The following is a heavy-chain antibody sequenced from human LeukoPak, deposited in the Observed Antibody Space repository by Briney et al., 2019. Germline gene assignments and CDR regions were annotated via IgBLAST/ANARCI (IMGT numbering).Heavy chain of an antibody. CDR2: IYDNGIT. CDR1: GDSISSYY. CDR3: ARGLEGIAAAGTEYWFDP. Sequence: PSETLSLTCTVSGDSISSYYWSWIRQPPGKGLDWIGYIYDNGITKYNPSLKSRVTISVDTSKNQFSLRLSSVTAADTAVYYCARGLEGIAAAGTEYWFDPWGQGTLVTVSS. V-gene: IGHV4-59*01. J-gene: IGHJ5*02. D-gene: IGHD6-13*01.